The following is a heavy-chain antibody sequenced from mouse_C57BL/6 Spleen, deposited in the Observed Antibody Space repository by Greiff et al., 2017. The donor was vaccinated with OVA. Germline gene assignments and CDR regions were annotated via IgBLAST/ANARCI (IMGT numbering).Heavy chain of an antibody. CDR2: ISSGGSYT. CDR1: GFTFSSYG. Sequence: EVKLVESGGDLVKPGGSLKLSCAASGFTFSSYGMSWVRQTPDKRLEWVATISSGGSYTYYPDSVKGRFTISRDNAKNTLYLQMSSLKSEDTAMYYCARHSFYDYDPLYAMDYWGQGTSVTVSS. J-gene: IGHJ4*01. D-gene: IGHD2-4*01. V-gene: IGHV5-6*02. CDR3: ARHSFYDYDPLYAMDY.